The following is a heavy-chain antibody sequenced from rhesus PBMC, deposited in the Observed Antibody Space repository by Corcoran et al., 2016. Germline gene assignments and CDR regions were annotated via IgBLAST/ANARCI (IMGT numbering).Heavy chain of an antibody. J-gene: IGHJ6*01. D-gene: IGHD2-39*02. CDR3: TTALQRYTRAGGDVYYGLDS. Sequence: EVQLVQSGAEVKKPGASVKISCKASGYTFTDYYLHWVRQAPGKGLEWMGRVDPEDGEAIHAQKFQDRVTITADTSTDTAYMELSSLRSEDTAVYYCTTALQRYTRAGGDVYYGLDSWGHGVVVTVSS. CDR1: GYTFTDYY. CDR2: VDPEDGEA. V-gene: IGHV1-111*02.